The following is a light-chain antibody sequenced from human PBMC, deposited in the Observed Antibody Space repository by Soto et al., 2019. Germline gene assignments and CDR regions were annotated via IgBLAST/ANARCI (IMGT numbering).Light chain of an antibody. CDR1: SSDGGGYNY. CDR2: AVS. CDR3: SSYTSSSTLYV. J-gene: IGLJ1*01. Sequence: QSALTQPASVSGSPGQAITISCTGTSSDGGGYNYVSWYQQHPGKAPKLMIYAVSNRPSGVSNRFSGSKSGNTASLTISGLQAEDEADYYCSSYTSSSTLYVFGTGTKVTVL. V-gene: IGLV2-14*01.